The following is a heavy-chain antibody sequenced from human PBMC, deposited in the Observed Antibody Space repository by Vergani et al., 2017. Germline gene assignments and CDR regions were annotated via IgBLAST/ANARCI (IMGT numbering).Heavy chain of an antibody. J-gene: IGHJ4*02. D-gene: IGHD3-16*02. CDR1: GGTFSSYA. CDR2: IIPIFGTA. V-gene: IGHV1-69*12. Sequence: QVQLVQSGAEVKKPGSSVKVSCKASGGTFSSYAISWVRQAPGQGLEWMGGIIPIFGTANYAQKFQGRVTITADESTSTAYMELSSLRSEDTAVYYCARPDXYVWGSYRYSVLSYWGQGTLVTVSS. CDR3: ARPDXYVWGSYRYSVLSY.